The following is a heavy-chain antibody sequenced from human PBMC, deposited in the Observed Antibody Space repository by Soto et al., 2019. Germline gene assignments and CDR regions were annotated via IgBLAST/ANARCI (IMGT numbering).Heavy chain of an antibody. V-gene: IGHV1-3*01. CDR2: INAGNGNT. J-gene: IGHJ5*02. Sequence: QVQLVQSGAEVKKPGASVKDSCKASGYTFTNYAMHWVRQAPGQRLEWMGWINAGNGNTKYSQKFQGRVTITRDTSASTAYMELSSLRSEDTAVYYWGRGSELNWFDPWGQGTLVTVSS. D-gene: IGHD3-10*01. CDR1: GYTFTNYA. CDR3: GRGSELNWFDP.